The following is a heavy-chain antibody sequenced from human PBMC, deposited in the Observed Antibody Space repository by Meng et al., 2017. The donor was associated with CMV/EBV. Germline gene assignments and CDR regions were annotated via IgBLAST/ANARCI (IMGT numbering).Heavy chain of an antibody. CDR1: VTCSSYG. V-gene: IGHV3-23*03. Sequence: VTCSSYGMSWVRQVRGEGGEGVAVMYSSSSSRDCAGSVKGGFTISRDNSKNTLYLQMKQLSAEETAVYYCAKFGKDGDSTEGAFDIWGQGTMVTVSS. CDR3: AKFGKDGDSTEGAFDI. J-gene: IGHJ3*02. CDR2: MYSSSSSR. D-gene: IGHD3-10*01.